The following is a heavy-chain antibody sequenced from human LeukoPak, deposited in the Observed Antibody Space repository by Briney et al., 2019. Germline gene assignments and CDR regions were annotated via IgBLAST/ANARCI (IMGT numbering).Heavy chain of an antibody. CDR3: ARGFGITGRPSYFDY. CDR2: IYYSGST. D-gene: IGHD6-6*01. CDR1: GGSISGYY. V-gene: IGHV4-59*01. J-gene: IGHJ4*01. Sequence: ESSETLSLTCTVSGGSISGYYWSWIRQPPGKGLEWLGYIYYSGSTNYNPSLKSRVSISVDTSKNQFSLKLSSVTAADTAVYYCARGFGITGRPSYFDYWGQRTLVTVSS.